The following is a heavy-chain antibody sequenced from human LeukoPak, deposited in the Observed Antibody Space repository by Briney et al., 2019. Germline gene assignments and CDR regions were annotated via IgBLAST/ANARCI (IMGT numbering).Heavy chain of an antibody. CDR3: ARDGGDIVVVTASYYYMDV. V-gene: IGHV3-64*01. CDR2: ISSNGGST. D-gene: IGHD2-21*02. J-gene: IGHJ6*03. Sequence: GGSLRLSCAASGFNFSNYAMHWVRQAPGKGLEYVSAISSNGGSTYYAHSVKGRFTISRDNSKNTLYLQMGSLRPEDMAVYYCARDGGDIVVVTASYYYMDVWGKGTAVTVSS. CDR1: GFNFSNYA.